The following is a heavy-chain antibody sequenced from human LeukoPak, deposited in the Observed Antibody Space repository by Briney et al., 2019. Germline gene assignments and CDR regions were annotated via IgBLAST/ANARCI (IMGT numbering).Heavy chain of an antibody. Sequence: GGSLRLSCAASGFSVNNLYMSWVRQAPGKGLEWVSSISSSTSGHIYYADSVKGRFTISRDNAKNSLYLQMNSLRADDTAVYYCARFSHLLAYYFDYWGQGTLVTVSS. CDR3: ARFSHLLAYYFDY. CDR2: ISSSTSGHI. D-gene: IGHD2-15*01. V-gene: IGHV3-21*01. J-gene: IGHJ4*02. CDR1: GFSVNNLY.